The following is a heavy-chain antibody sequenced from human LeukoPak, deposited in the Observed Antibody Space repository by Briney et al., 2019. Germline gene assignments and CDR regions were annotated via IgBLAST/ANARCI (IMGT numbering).Heavy chain of an antibody. V-gene: IGHV3-23*01. CDR2: ISGSGGST. CDR3: AKDLSSSSSVVVVAAKHDY. CDR1: GFTFSSYA. J-gene: IGHJ4*02. D-gene: IGHD2-15*01. Sequence: GGPLRLSCAASGFTFSSYAMSWVRQAPGKGLEWVSAISGSGGSTYYADSVKGRFTISRDNSKNTLYLQMNSLRAEDTAVYYCAKDLSSSSSVVVVAAKHDYWGQGTLVTVSS.